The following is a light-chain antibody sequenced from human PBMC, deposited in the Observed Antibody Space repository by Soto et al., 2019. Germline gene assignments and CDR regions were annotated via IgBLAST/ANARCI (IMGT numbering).Light chain of an antibody. J-gene: IGKJ4*01. CDR1: QSVSIY. CDR2: DAS. V-gene: IGKV3-11*01. CDR3: QQRNNWPLT. Sequence: EIVLTQSPDTLSLSPGERATLSCRASQSVSIYLAWYQQKPGQSPRLLIYDASNRATGIPARVSGSGSGTDFTLTISSLEPEDAAVYYCQQRNNWPLTFGGGTKVAIK.